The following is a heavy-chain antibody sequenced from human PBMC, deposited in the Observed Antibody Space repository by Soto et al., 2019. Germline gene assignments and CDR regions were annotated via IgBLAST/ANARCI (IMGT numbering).Heavy chain of an antibody. CDR2: ISYDGSNK. J-gene: IGHJ6*02. D-gene: IGHD3-10*01. CDR3: ARGLVLWFGELSYYYYGMDV. Sequence: QVQLVESGGGVVQPGRSLRLSCAASGFTFNSYAMHWVRQAPGKGLEWVAVISYDGSNKYYADSVKGRFTISRDNSKNTLYLQMNSLRAEDTAVYYCARGLVLWFGELSYYYYGMDVWGQGTTVTVSS. V-gene: IGHV3-30-3*01. CDR1: GFTFNSYA.